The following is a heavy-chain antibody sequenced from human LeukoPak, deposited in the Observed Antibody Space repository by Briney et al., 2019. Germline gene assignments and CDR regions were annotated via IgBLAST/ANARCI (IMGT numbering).Heavy chain of an antibody. Sequence: GASVTVSCKASGYTFTTYDICWVRQASGQGLEWLGWMRPETGHTGFAQEFQGRVTLTRDTSIGTAYMELSSLRSEDTAVYYCARFKYDFWSGSRSYYFYGMDVWGQGTTVTVSS. V-gene: IGHV1-8*01. J-gene: IGHJ6*02. D-gene: IGHD3-3*01. CDR3: ARFKYDFWSGSRSYYFYGMDV. CDR1: GYTFTTYD. CDR2: MRPETGHT.